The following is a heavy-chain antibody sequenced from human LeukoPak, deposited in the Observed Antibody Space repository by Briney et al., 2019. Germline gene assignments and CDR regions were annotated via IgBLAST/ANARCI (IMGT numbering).Heavy chain of an antibody. J-gene: IGHJ4*02. V-gene: IGHV3-66*01. D-gene: IGHD3-3*01. CDR2: IYSGGSA. CDR3: ARGLRTMYYFDY. Sequence: GGSLRLSCAASGFTFSSYAMSWVRQAPGKGLEWVSVIYSGGSAYYADSVKGRFTISRDNSKNTVYLQMNSLRAEDTAVYYCARGLRTMYYFDYWGQGTLVTVSS. CDR1: GFTFSSYA.